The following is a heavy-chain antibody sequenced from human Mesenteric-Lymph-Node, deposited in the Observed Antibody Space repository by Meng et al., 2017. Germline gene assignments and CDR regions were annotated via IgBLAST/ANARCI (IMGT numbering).Heavy chain of an antibody. CDR2: IYYSGST. Sequence: GSLRLSCTVSGDSISSGGFYWNWIRQRPGKGLEWIGYIYYSGSTNYNPSLKSRVTISVDTSKNQFSLKLSSVTAADTAVYYCARYGLDSGSYENYNWFDPWGQGILVTVSS. CDR3: ARYGLDSGSYENYNWFDP. V-gene: IGHV4-61*08. D-gene: IGHD1-26*01. J-gene: IGHJ5*02. CDR1: GDSISSGGFY.